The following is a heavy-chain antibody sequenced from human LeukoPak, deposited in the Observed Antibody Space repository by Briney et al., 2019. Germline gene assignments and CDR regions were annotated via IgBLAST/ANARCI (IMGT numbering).Heavy chain of an antibody. Sequence: GRSLRLSCAASGFTFSSYGMHWVRQAPGQGLEWVAVISFDERNEYFADSVKGRFTISRDNAKNSLYLQMNSLRAEDTAVYYCARDCGGGSCYGPYDAFDIWGQGTMVTVSS. CDR2: ISFDERNE. CDR1: GFTFSSYG. V-gene: IGHV3-30*03. D-gene: IGHD2-15*01. J-gene: IGHJ3*02. CDR3: ARDCGGGSCYGPYDAFDI.